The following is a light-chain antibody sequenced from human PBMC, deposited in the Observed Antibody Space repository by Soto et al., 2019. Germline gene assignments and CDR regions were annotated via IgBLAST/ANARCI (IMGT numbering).Light chain of an antibody. J-gene: IGKJ4*01. Sequence: DIQMTQSPSSLSASVGDRVTITCRASQSITYLNWYQQIPGKGPKLLISGVSNLQSGVPSRFSGSGSRTDFSLTINTLQREDFATYYCQQSDYVPLTFGGGTNVEIK. V-gene: IGKV1-39*01. CDR3: QQSDYVPLT. CDR2: GVS. CDR1: QSITY.